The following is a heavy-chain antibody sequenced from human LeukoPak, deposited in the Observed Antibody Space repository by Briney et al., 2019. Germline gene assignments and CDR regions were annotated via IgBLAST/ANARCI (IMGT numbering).Heavy chain of an antibody. J-gene: IGHJ4*02. CDR1: GFIVSSNY. Sequence: GGSLRLSCAASGFIVSSNYMSWVRQAPGKGLEWVSVIYSGGSTYYADSVKGRFTISRDNSKNTLYLQMNSLRAEDTAVYYCARHTIQGIAVAGTTTGDYWGQGTLVTVSS. D-gene: IGHD6-19*01. CDR2: IYSGGST. CDR3: ARHTIQGIAVAGTTTGDY. V-gene: IGHV3-53*01.